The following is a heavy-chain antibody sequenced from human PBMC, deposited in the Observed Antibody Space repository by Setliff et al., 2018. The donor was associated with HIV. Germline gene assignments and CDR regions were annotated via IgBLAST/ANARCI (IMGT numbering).Heavy chain of an antibody. Sequence: SLRLSCAASGFTFSSYWMTWVRQAPGKGLEWVSFISSSGSTIFYADSVKGRFTISRDNAKSSLYLQLNSLRAEDTAIYYCAKGYYYDRVEGFDIWGQGTMVTVSS. D-gene: IGHD3-22*01. J-gene: IGHJ3*02. CDR1: GFTFSSYW. CDR3: AKGYYYDRVEGFDI. CDR2: ISSSGSTI. V-gene: IGHV3-48*04.